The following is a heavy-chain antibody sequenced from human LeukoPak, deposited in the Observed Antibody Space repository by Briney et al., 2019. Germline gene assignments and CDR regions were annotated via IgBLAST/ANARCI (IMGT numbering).Heavy chain of an antibody. CDR3: ARDHGGSSWSFLGDNWFDP. CDR2: ISSGSSYK. Sequence: GGSLRLSCAASGFSFSSYGMSWVRQARGEGLEWVSSISSGSSYKYYADSVKGRFTISRDNAKNSLYLQMNSLRAEDTAVYYCARDHGGSSWSFLGDNWFDPWGQGTLVTVSS. J-gene: IGHJ5*02. D-gene: IGHD6-13*01. V-gene: IGHV3-21*01. CDR1: GFSFSSYG.